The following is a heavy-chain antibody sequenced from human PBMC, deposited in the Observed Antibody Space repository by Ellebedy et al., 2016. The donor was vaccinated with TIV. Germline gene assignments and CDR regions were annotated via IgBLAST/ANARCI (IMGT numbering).Heavy chain of an antibody. Sequence: SVKVSXXASGGTFSSYAISWVRQAPGQGLEWMGGIIPIFGTANYAQKFQGRVTITADESTSTAYMELSSLRSEDTAVYYCARRAPYDAFDIWGQGTMVTVSS. CDR3: ARRAPYDAFDI. CDR1: GGTFSSYA. J-gene: IGHJ3*02. V-gene: IGHV1-69*13. CDR2: IIPIFGTA.